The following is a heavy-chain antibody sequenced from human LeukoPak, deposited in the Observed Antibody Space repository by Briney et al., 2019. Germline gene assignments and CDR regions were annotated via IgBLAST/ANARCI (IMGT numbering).Heavy chain of an antibody. CDR2: IKQDGSEK. Sequence: QPEGSLILSCAASGFTFSSVSMSWVRQAPGKGLEWVANIKQDGSEKYYVDSVKGRSTISRDNSKNSLYLQMNSLRAEDTAVYYCARDQGTANDYWGQGTLVTVSS. J-gene: IGHJ4*02. V-gene: IGHV3-7*01. CDR1: GFTFSSVS. D-gene: IGHD6-13*01. CDR3: ARDQGTANDY.